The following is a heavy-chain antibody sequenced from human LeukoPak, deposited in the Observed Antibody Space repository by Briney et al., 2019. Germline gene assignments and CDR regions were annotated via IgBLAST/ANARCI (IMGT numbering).Heavy chain of an antibody. V-gene: IGHV2-5*02. CDR1: GFSLITSGVG. CDR3: AHIMITYGRVLRDDAFDV. D-gene: IGHD3-16*01. CDR2: IYWDNDK. J-gene: IGHJ3*01. Sequence: SGPTLVNPTQTLTLTCTFSGFSLITSGVGVGWIRQSPGKTLEWVEIIYWDNDKRYSPYLRNRLTIAKDTSNNQVVLIMTNMDPVDTATYFCAHIMITYGRVLRDDAFDVWGPGTVLTVSP.